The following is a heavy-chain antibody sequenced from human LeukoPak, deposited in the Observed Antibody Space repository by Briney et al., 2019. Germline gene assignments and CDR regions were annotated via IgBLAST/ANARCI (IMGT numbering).Heavy chain of an antibody. D-gene: IGHD1-26*01. CDR3: TRDSGTYNWFDP. CDR2: MDKETNLYAT. V-gene: IGHV3-73*01. CDR1: GFTFSDSA. J-gene: IGHJ5*02. Sequence: GGSLRLSCVASGFTFSDSAIHWVRQSSGKGLEWIGHMDKETNLYATALAASVKGRFTVSRDDSKNTAYLHVNSLKTEDTALYYCTRDSGTYNWFDPWGQGTLVTVSS.